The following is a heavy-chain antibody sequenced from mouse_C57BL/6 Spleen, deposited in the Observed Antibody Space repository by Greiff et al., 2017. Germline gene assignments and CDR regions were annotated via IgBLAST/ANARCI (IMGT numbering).Heavy chain of an antibody. J-gene: IGHJ2*01. CDR1: GFTFSDYY. Sequence: EVKLVESEGGLVQPGSSMKLSCTASGFTFSDYYMAWVRQVPEKGLEWVANINYDGSSTYYLDSLKSRFIISRDNAKNILYLQMSSLKSEDTATYYCARGSYGYFDYWGQGTTLTVSS. CDR3: ARGSYGYFDY. D-gene: IGHD1-1*01. V-gene: IGHV5-16*01. CDR2: INYDGSST.